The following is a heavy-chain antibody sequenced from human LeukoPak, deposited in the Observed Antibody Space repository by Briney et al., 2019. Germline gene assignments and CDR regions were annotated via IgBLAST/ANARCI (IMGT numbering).Heavy chain of an antibody. Sequence: SETLSLTCNVSGYSIIRGYYWDWFRQPPGKGLEWIGNIYRDGGTVYNPSLKSRLTISVDTSKNQFSLKLNSVTAADTAVYYCARRSGIAVAGAFDYWGQGTLVTVSS. D-gene: IGHD6-19*01. CDR1: GYSIIRGYY. V-gene: IGHV4-38-2*02. CDR2: IYRDGGT. J-gene: IGHJ4*02. CDR3: ARRSGIAVAGAFDY.